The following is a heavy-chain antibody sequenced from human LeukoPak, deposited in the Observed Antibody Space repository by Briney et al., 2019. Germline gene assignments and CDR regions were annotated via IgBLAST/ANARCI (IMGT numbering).Heavy chain of an antibody. V-gene: IGHV3-30*02. J-gene: IGHJ4*02. D-gene: IGHD3-10*01. CDR2: IRYDGSNK. CDR3: TTDKEHGSETFDY. Sequence: GGSLRLSCAASGFTFSSYGMHWVRQAPGKGLEWVAFIRYDGSNKYYADSVKGRFTISRDNSKNTLYLQMNSLKTEDTAVYYCTTDKEHGSETFDYWGQGTLVTVSS. CDR1: GFTFSSYG.